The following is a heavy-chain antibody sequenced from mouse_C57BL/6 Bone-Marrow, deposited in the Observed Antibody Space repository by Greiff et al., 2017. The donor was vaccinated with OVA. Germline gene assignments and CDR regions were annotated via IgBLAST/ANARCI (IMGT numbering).Heavy chain of an antibody. CDR1: GYAFSSSW. J-gene: IGHJ2*01. Sequence: QVQLKESGPELVKPGASVKISCKASGYAFSSSWMNWVKQRPGKGLEWIGRIYPGDGDTNYNGKFKGKATLTADKSSSTAYMQLSSLTSEDSAVYFCARYSYYSNYFDYWGQGTTLTVSS. D-gene: IGHD2-5*01. CDR3: ARYSYYSNYFDY. V-gene: IGHV1-82*01. CDR2: IYPGDGDT.